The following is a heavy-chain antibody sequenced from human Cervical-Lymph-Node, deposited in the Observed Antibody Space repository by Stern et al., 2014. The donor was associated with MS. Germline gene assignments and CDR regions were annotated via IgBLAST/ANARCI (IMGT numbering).Heavy chain of an antibody. CDR3: AGLNDSSGYYYERPYDAFDI. D-gene: IGHD3-22*01. CDR1: GGSISSGGYY. CDR2: IYYSGST. J-gene: IGHJ3*02. Sequence: QVQLQESGPGLVKPSQTLSLTCTVSGGSISSGGYYWSWIRQHPGKGLEWIGYIYYSGSTYYNPSLKSRVTISVDTSKNQFSLKLSSVTAADTAVYYCAGLNDSSGYYYERPYDAFDIWGQGTMVTVSS. V-gene: IGHV4-31*03.